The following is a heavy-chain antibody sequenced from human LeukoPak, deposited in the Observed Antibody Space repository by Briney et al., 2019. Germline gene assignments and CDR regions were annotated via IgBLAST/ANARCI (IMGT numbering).Heavy chain of an antibody. CDR2: IYPGDSDT. V-gene: IGHV5-51*01. CDR3: ARLPTLEYSSSSLRGGYYYYYYMDV. CDR1: AYSFTSYW. D-gene: IGHD6-6*01. J-gene: IGHJ6*03. Sequence: GESLKISCKVSAYSFTSYWIGWVRQMPGKGLEWMGIIYPGDSDTRYSPSFQGQVTISADQSISTASLQWRSLKASDTGMYYCARLPTLEYSSSSLRGGYYYYYYMDVWGKGTTVTVSS.